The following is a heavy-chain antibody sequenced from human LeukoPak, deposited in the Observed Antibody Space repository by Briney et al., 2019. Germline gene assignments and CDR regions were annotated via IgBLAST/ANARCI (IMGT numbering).Heavy chain of an antibody. V-gene: IGHV3-33*01. CDR3: ASAYSSGSVDIDY. J-gene: IGHJ4*02. Sequence: PGRSLRLSCAASGFTFSSYGMHWVRQAPGKGLEWVAVIWYDGSNKYYADSVKGRFTISRDNSKNTLYLQMNSLRAEDTAVYYCASAYSSGSVDIDYWGQGTLVTVSS. CDR2: IWYDGSNK. D-gene: IGHD6-19*01. CDR1: GFTFSSYG.